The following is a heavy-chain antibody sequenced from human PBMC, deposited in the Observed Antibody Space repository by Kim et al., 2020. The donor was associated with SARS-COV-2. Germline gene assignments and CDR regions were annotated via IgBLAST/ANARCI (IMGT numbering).Heavy chain of an antibody. Sequence: GGSLRPSCAASGLTFSSYGMHWVRQAPGKGLEWVAVIWYDGSNKYYADSVKGRVTISRDNSKNTLYLQVNSLRAEDTAVYYCARDWGYSSSWCRYWGQGTLGTVSS. CDR1: GLTFSSYG. J-gene: IGHJ4*02. CDR2: IWYDGSNK. V-gene: IGHV3-33*01. D-gene: IGHD6-13*01. CDR3: ARDWGYSSSWCRY.